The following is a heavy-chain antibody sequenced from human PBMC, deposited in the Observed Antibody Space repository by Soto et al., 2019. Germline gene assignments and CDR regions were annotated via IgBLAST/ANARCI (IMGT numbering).Heavy chain of an antibody. CDR3: ARAHDSSGYYRGSGYYYGMDV. CDR2: IYSGGST. D-gene: IGHD3-22*01. J-gene: IGHJ6*02. V-gene: IGHV3-53*01. CDR1: GFTVISNY. Sequence: PGGSLRLSCAASGFTVISNYMSWVRQAPGKGLEWVSVIYSGGSTYYADSVKGRFTISRDNSKNTLYLQMNSLRAEDTAVYYCARAHDSSGYYRGSGYYYGMDVWGQGTTVTVS.